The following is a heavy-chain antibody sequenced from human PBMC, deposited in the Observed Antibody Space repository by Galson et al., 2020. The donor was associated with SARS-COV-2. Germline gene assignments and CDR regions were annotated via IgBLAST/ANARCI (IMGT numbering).Heavy chain of an antibody. CDR3: ASASKWLESFQA. Sequence: SETLSLTCTVSGDSLSSRNWYNWIRQAPGKGLEWIGEIRPTGTNNYNPSLSSRVTLSVDEPRNKFSLRLDSVTAADTAVYYCASASKWLESFQAWGPGTLVTVSS. CDR1: GDSLSSRNW. D-gene: IGHD5-12*01. J-gene: IGHJ1*01. V-gene: IGHV4-4*02. CDR2: IRPTGTN.